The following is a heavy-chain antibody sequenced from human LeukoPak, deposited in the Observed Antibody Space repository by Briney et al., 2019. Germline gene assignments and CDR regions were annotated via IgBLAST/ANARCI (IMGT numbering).Heavy chain of an antibody. Sequence: GGSLRLSCAASGFTFSNYWMSWVRQAPGKGLEWVANIKQDGSEKYYVDSVKGRFTISRDNAKSTLSLQMNSLRVEDTAVYYCARVNRGWSLDYWGQGTLVTVSS. CDR2: IKQDGSEK. CDR3: ARVNRGWSLDY. J-gene: IGHJ4*02. V-gene: IGHV3-7*03. CDR1: GFTFSNYW. D-gene: IGHD6-19*01.